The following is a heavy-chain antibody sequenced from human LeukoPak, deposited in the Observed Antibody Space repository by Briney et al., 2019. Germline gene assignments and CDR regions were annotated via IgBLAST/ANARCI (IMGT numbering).Heavy chain of an antibody. J-gene: IGHJ5*02. CDR2: IYYSGST. CDR1: GGSISSSSYY. CDR3: AKLAAAGLYNWFDP. D-gene: IGHD6-13*01. Sequence: SETLSLTCTVSGGSISSSSYYWGWIRQPPGNGLEWIGSIYYSGSTYYNPSLKSRVTISVDTSKNQFSLKLSSVTAADTAVYYCAKLAAAGLYNWFDPWGQGILVTVSS. V-gene: IGHV4-39*07.